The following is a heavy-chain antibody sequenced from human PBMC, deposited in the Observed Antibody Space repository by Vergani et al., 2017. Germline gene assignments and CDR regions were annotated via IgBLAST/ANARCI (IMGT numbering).Heavy chain of an antibody. Sequence: QVQLVQSGAEVKKPGASVKVSCKASGYTFTSYGISWVRQAPGQGLEWMGWISAYNGNTNYAQKFQGRVTITADESTSTAYMELSSLRSEDTAVYYCLFRALDDAFDIWGQGTMVTVSA. CDR2: ISAYNGNT. J-gene: IGHJ3*02. CDR3: LFRALDDAFDI. D-gene: IGHD2-21*01. V-gene: IGHV1-18*01. CDR1: GYTFTSYG.